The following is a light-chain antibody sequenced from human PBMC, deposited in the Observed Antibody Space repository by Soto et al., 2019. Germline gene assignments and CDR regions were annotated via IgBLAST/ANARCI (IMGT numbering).Light chain of an antibody. CDR3: QQHGQWPIT. V-gene: IGKV3D-15*01. Sequence: EIVLTQSPGTLSLSPGDRATLSCRASQSVSSNLAWYQQKPGQAPRLLIYGISKRATDIPDRFSGSGSGTEFTLTISSLQPEDFATYYCQQHGQWPITFGQGTRLEIK. CDR2: GIS. J-gene: IGKJ5*01. CDR1: QSVSSN.